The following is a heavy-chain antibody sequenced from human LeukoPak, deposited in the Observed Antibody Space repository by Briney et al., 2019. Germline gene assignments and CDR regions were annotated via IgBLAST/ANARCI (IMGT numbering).Heavy chain of an antibody. D-gene: IGHD2-15*01. CDR2: IYYSGST. CDR1: GVSVSSVSYY. Sequence: SETLSLTCTVSGVSVSSVSYYWSWIRQPPGKGLEWTVYIYYSGSTNYNPSLKSRVTISVDTSKNQFSLKLSSVTAADTAVYYCARVIVVVVAGGNWFDPWGQGTLVTVSS. CDR3: ARVIVVVVAGGNWFDP. V-gene: IGHV4-61*01. J-gene: IGHJ5*02.